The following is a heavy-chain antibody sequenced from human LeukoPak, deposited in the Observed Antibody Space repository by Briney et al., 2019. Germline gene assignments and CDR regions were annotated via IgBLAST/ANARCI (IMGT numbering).Heavy chain of an antibody. J-gene: IGHJ6*02. CDR1: GGSISSSGYY. D-gene: IGHD4-11*01. V-gene: IGHV4-39*01. Sequence: SETLSLTCTVSGGSISSSGYYWGWIRQPPGKGPEWIGNIYYTGSTYYNPSLKSRVTMSLDMSKNQFSLNLSSVTVADTAMYYCVRHWPSDYRVNDMDVWGQGTTVIVSS. CDR2: IYYTGST. CDR3: VRHWPSDYRVNDMDV.